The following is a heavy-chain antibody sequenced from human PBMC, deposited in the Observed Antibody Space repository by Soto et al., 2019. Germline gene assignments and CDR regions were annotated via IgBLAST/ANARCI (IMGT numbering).Heavy chain of an antibody. Sequence: EVQLVESGGGLVQPGGSLRLSCAASGFTFSSYEMNWVRQAPGKGLEWVSYISSSGSTIYYADSVKGRFTISRDNAKKSLYLQMNSLRDEDTAVYYCARDGDFWSGYYYFYYDGMDVWGQGTTVTGSS. J-gene: IGHJ6*02. CDR3: ARDGDFWSGYYYFYYDGMDV. CDR2: ISSSGSTI. D-gene: IGHD3-3*01. V-gene: IGHV3-48*03. CDR1: GFTFSSYE.